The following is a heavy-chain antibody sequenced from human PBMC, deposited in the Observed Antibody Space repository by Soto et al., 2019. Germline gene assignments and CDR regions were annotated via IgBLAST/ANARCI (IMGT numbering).Heavy chain of an antibody. CDR2: ISAYNGNT. V-gene: IGHV1-18*01. J-gene: IGHJ4*02. Sequence: GASVKVSCKASGYTFTSYGISWVRQAPGQGLEWMGWISAYNGNTNYAQKLQGRVTMTRNTSISTAYMELSSLRSEDTAVYYCARSDYGDYWYYFDYWGQGTLVTVSS. D-gene: IGHD4-17*01. CDR3: ARSDYGDYWYYFDY. CDR1: GYTFTSYG.